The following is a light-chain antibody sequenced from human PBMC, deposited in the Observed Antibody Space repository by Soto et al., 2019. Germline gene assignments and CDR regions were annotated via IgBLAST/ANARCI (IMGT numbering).Light chain of an antibody. Sequence: EIVLTQSPATLSLSPGERATLSCGASQSVSSSYLAWYQQKPGLAPRLLIYGASNRATGIPDRFSGSGSGTDFTLTISRLEPEDFAMYYCQQFGTSRLTFGGGTKVDI. CDR3: QQFGTSRLT. V-gene: IGKV3D-20*01. CDR2: GAS. J-gene: IGKJ4*01. CDR1: QSVSSSY.